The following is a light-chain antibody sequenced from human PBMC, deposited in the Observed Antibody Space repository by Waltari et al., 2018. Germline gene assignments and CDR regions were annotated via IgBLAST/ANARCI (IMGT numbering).Light chain of an antibody. CDR2: AAT. J-gene: IGKJ1*01. CDR3: QQYYSYPRT. V-gene: IGKV1-8*01. Sequence: AIRMTQSPSSLPASTGDKITTPCRASQDIRSYLGWYQQKPGKAPKLLVYAATSLQTGVPSRFSASGSGTDFSLTISNLQSEDFAIYHCQQYYSYPRTFGQGTKVEVK. CDR1: QDIRSY.